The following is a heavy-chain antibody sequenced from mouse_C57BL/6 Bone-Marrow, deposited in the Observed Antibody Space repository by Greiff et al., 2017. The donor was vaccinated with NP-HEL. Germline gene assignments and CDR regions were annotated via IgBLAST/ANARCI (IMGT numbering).Heavy chain of an antibody. CDR2: INPYNGGT. J-gene: IGHJ1*03. V-gene: IGHV1-19*01. Sequence: EVQLQQSGPVLVKPGASVKMSCKASGYTFTDYYMNWVKQSHGKSLEWIGVINPYNGGTSYNQKFKGKATLTVDKSSSTAYMELNSLTSEDSAVYYCARWGFYWYFDVWGTGTTVTVSS. CDR1: GYTFTDYY. CDR3: ARWGFYWYFDV.